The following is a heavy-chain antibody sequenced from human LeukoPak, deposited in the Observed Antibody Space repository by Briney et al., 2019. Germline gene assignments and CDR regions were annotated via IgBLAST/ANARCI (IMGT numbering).Heavy chain of an antibody. CDR3: ARAKGYTSSYSFDY. CDR2: IGISSGPL. Sequence: GGSLRLSCAASGFTFNNYAMNWVRQTPGGRLEWVSFIGISSGPLLYADSVRGRFTISRDNAKASVYLQMNRLRAEDTAVYYCARAKGYTSSYSFDYWGQGILVTVSS. J-gene: IGHJ4*02. CDR1: GFTFNNYA. D-gene: IGHD3-10*01. V-gene: IGHV3-48*04.